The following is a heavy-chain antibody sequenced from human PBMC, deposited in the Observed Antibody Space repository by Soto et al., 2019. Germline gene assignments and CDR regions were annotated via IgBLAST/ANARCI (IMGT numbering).Heavy chain of an antibody. CDR3: AGVDGAARYYYYYYGMDV. V-gene: IGHV1-69*01. D-gene: IGHD6-6*01. CDR1: GGTFSSYA. J-gene: IGHJ6*02. CDR2: IIPIFGTA. Sequence: QVQLVQSGAEVKKPGSSVKVSCKASGGTFSSYAISWVRQAPGQGLEWMGGIIPIFGTANYAQKFQGRATITADESTSTDYMELGSLRSEDTAVYYCAGVDGAARYYYYYYGMDVWGQGTTVTVSS.